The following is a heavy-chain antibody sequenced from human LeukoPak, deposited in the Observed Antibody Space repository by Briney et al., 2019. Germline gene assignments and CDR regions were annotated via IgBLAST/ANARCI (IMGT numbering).Heavy chain of an antibody. CDR1: GFTFSSYA. D-gene: IGHD5-12*01. CDR2: ISYDGSNK. V-gene: IGHV3-30*01. Sequence: GRSLRLSCAASGFTFSSYAMHWVRQAPGKGLEWVAVISYDGSNKYYADSVMGRFTISRDNSKNTLYLQMNSLRAEDTAVYYCASGGVATDDYWGQGTLVTVSS. J-gene: IGHJ4*02. CDR3: ASGGVATDDY.